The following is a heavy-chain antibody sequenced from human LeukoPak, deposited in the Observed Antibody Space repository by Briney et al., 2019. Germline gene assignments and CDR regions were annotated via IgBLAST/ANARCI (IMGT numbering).Heavy chain of an antibody. Sequence: GGSLRLSCAASGFTFSSYGMHWVRQAPGKGLEWVAFIRSDGSNKYYADSVKGRFTITRDNSKNTLYLQMNSLGPEDTAVYYCAKDIVSAFVSAFDIWGQGTMVIVSS. CDR2: IRSDGSNK. CDR1: GFTFSSYG. CDR3: AKDIVSAFVSAFDI. V-gene: IGHV3-30*02. J-gene: IGHJ3*02. D-gene: IGHD3-3*02.